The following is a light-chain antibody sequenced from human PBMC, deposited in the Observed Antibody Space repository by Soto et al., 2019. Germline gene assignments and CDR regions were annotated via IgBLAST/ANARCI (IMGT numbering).Light chain of an antibody. CDR3: QQFSSYPLT. Sequence: IVLTQSPATLSLSPGETATLSCKASQSVSSSYLAWYQQKPGQAPRLLIYDASSRATGIPDRFSGGGSGTDFTLTSSRLEPEDFAVYYCQQFSSYPLTFGGGTKVDIK. CDR1: QSVSSSY. CDR2: DAS. J-gene: IGKJ4*01. V-gene: IGKV3-20*01.